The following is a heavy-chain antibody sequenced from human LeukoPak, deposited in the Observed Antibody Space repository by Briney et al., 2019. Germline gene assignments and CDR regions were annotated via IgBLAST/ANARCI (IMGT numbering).Heavy chain of an antibody. CDR3: AKAEGITMIVVVITPFDY. CDR1: GGSISSYY. CDR2: IYTSGST. J-gene: IGHJ4*02. Sequence: SETLSLTCTVSGGSISSYYWSWIRQPAGKGLEWIGRIYTSGSTNYNPSLKSRVTMSVDTSKNQFSLKLSSVTAADTAVYYCAKAEGITMIVVVITPFDYWGQGTLVTVSS. V-gene: IGHV4-4*07. D-gene: IGHD3-22*01.